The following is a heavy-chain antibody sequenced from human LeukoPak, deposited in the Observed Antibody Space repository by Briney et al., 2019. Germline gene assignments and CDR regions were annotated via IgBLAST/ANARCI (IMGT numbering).Heavy chain of an antibody. J-gene: IGHJ4*02. V-gene: IGHV1-8*03. CDR2: MNPNSGNT. Sequence: ASVKVSCKASGYTFTSYDINWVRQATGQGLEWMGWMNPNSGNTGYAQKFQGRVAITRNTSISTAYMELSSLRSEDTAVYYCATHYDFWSDYGYWGQGTLVTVSS. CDR1: GYTFTSYD. CDR3: ATHYDFWSDYGY. D-gene: IGHD3-3*01.